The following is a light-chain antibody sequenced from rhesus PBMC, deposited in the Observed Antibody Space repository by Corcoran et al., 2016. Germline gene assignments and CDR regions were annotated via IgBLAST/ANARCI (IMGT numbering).Light chain of an antibody. Sequence: DIQMTQSPSSLSASVGDTVTITCRASQSISSWLDWYQQKPGKATKLLIYKESSLQSGVPSGFSGSGSGTDFTLTISSLQPEDFATYYCLQYSSSPWTFGQGTKVEIK. CDR1: QSISSW. CDR2: KES. J-gene: IGKJ1*01. CDR3: LQYSSSPWT. V-gene: IGKV1-22*01.